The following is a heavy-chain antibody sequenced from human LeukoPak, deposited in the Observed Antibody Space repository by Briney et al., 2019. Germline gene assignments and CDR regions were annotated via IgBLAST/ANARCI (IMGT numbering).Heavy chain of an antibody. CDR3: ARHLSDITSSPNY. V-gene: IGHV5-51*01. CDR2: IYPRDSRT. D-gene: IGHD2-2*01. J-gene: IGHJ4*02. Sequence: GESPKISCKGSGYSFSSYWIAWVRQMPGKGLEWMGVIYPRDSRTTYSPSFQGQVTISADKSISTAYLQWTSLKASDTAMYYCARHLSDITSSPNYWGLGTLVTVSS. CDR1: GYSFSSYW.